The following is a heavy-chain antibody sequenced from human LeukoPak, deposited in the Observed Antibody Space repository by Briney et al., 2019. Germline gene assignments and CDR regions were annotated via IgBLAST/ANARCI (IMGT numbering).Heavy chain of an antibody. CDR2: ISAYNGNT. V-gene: IGHV1-18*04. CDR3: ARDSQYCSSTSCYGTDDY. J-gene: IGHJ4*02. Sequence: ASVKVSCKASGYTFTSYGISWVRQAPGQGLEWMGWISAYNGNTNYAQKLQGRVTMTTDTSTSTAYMEPRSLRSDDAAVYYCARDSQYCSSTSCYGTDDYWGQGTLVTVSS. D-gene: IGHD2-2*01. CDR1: GYTFTSYG.